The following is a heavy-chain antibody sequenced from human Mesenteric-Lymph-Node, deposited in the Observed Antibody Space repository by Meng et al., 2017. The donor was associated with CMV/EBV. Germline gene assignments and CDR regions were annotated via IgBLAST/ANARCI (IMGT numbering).Heavy chain of an antibody. D-gene: IGHD2-2*01. CDR3: AREYCTTISCSYYFDY. Sequence: SGYTFTAYYRHWVRQAPGQGLEWMGRINPSSGGTNYALKFQGRVSMTRDTSISTVYMELGSLRSDDTAVYFCAREYCTTISCSYYFDYWGQGSLVTVSS. J-gene: IGHJ4*02. CDR1: GYTFTAYY. V-gene: IGHV1-2*06. CDR2: INPSSGGT.